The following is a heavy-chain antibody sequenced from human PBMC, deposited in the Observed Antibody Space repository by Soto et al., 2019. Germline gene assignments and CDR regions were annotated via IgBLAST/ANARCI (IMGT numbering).Heavy chain of an antibody. CDR1: GFIFGDYA. Sequence: PGGSLRLSWTASGFIFGDYAMSWVRQAPGKGLEWVGFIRSKAYGGTTEYAASVKGRFTISRDDSKSIAYLQMNSLKTEDTAVYYCTRDGYDFWSGYVYWFDPWGQGTLVIVSS. CDR2: IRSKAYGGTT. J-gene: IGHJ5*02. V-gene: IGHV3-49*04. D-gene: IGHD3-3*01. CDR3: TRDGYDFWSGYVYWFDP.